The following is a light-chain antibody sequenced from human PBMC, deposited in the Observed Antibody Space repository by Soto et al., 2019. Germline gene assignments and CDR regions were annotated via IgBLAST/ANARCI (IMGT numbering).Light chain of an antibody. CDR2: SND. CDR3: AAWDDSLNGYV. CDR1: SSNIGSNS. J-gene: IGLJ1*01. V-gene: IGLV1-44*01. Sequence: QSVLTQPPSGSGTPGQRVTISCSGSSSNIGSNSVNWYQQLPGTAPKLLIYSNDRRPSGVPDRFSGSKSGTSASLAISGLQSEDEADYYCAAWDDSLNGYVFGTGTKVTVL.